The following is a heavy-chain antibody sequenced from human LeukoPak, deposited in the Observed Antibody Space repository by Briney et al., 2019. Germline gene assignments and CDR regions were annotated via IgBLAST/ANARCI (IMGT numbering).Heavy chain of an antibody. CDR2: IKSKTDGGTT. D-gene: IGHD1-1*01. CDR1: GFTFSNAW. J-gene: IGHJ5*02. Sequence: GGSLRLSCAASGFTFSNAWMSWVRQAPGKGLEWVGRIKSKTDGGTTDYAAPVKGRFTISRDDSKNTLYLQMNSLKTEDTAVYYCTTDRVLEPPRDDPWGQGTLVTVSS. CDR3: TTDRVLEPPRDDP. V-gene: IGHV3-15*01.